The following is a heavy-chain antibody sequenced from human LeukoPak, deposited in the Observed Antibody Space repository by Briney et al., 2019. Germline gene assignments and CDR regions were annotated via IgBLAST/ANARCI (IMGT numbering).Heavy chain of an antibody. V-gene: IGHV4-39*01. Sequence: SETLSLTCTVSCGSISSSSYYWGWIRQPPGKGLEWIGSIYYSGSTYYNPSLKSRVTISVDTSKNQFSLKLSSVTAADTAVYYCARSRGSYYGFDYWGQGTLVTVSS. CDR1: CGSISSSSYY. J-gene: IGHJ4*02. CDR2: IYYSGST. D-gene: IGHD1-26*01. CDR3: ARSRGSYYGFDY.